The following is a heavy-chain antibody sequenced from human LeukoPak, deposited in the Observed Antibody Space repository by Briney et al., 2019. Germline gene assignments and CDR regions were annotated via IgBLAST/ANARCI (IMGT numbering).Heavy chain of an antibody. CDR3: ARGHNFGRLHPFDY. V-gene: IGHV3-66*01. J-gene: IGHJ4*02. D-gene: IGHD3-9*01. Sequence: GGSLRLSCAASGFTVSSNYMSWVRQAPGKGLEWVSVIYSGGSTYYADSVKGRFTISRDNSKNTLYLQMNSLRAEDTAVHYCARGHNFGRLHPFDYWGQGTLVTVSS. CDR2: IYSGGST. CDR1: GFTVSSNY.